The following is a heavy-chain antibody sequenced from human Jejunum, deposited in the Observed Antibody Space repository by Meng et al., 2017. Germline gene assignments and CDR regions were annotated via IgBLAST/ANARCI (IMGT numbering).Heavy chain of an antibody. J-gene: IGHJ4*02. Sequence: QVHLVRSGPEGKKPGASVKVTCKTYGDTFIGYYMHWVRQAPGQGLEWMGRINPDNGVTNSAQRFQGRVTMTRDTSITTAYMELNRLTSGDTAFYYCARGGRDDYNVPHYWGQGTLVTVSS. D-gene: IGHD5-24*01. CDR3: ARGGRDDYNVPHY. V-gene: IGHV1-2*06. CDR1: GDTFIGYY. CDR2: INPDNGVT.